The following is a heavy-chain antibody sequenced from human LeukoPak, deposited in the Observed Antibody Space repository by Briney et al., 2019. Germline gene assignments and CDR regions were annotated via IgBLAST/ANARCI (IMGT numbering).Heavy chain of an antibody. CDR2: IKQDVSEK. Sequence: GGSLRLSSAASGFTFSGAWMSSVREGPGEGLERVANIKQDVSEKYSVESVKGGFSISRDNAKNSLYLQMNSLRAEDTAVYYCARDGGDGYKRYFDYWGQGTLVTVSS. J-gene: IGHJ4*02. CDR1: GFTFSGAW. CDR3: ARDGGDGYKRYFDY. V-gene: IGHV3-7*01. D-gene: IGHD5-24*01.